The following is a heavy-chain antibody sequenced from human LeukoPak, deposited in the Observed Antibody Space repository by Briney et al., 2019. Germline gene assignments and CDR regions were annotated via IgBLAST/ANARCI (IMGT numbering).Heavy chain of an antibody. CDR2: ISYDGSDK. CDR1: GFTFNSYA. V-gene: IGHV3-30-3*01. J-gene: IGHJ4*02. CDR3: ARDLCSTTSCFDY. D-gene: IGHD2-2*01. Sequence: PGGSLRLSCVASGFTFNSYAIHWVRQAPGKGLEWVAVISYDGSDKYYADSVKGRFTISRDNSKNTLYLQMNSLRGEDTGVYYSARDLCSTTSCFDYWGQGTLVSVSS.